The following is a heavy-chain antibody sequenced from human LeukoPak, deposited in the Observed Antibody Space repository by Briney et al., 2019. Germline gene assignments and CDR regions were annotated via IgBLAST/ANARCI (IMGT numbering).Heavy chain of an antibody. CDR2: IIPILGIA. CDR3: ARDLPPAPWNGMDV. V-gene: IGHV1-69*04. Sequence: ASVKVSCKASGGAFSSYAIGWVRQAPGQGLEWMGRIIPILGIANYAQKFQGRVTITADKSTSTAYMELSSLRSEDTAVYYCARDLPPAPWNGMDVWGQGTTVTVSS. CDR1: GGAFSSYA. D-gene: IGHD2-2*01. J-gene: IGHJ6*02.